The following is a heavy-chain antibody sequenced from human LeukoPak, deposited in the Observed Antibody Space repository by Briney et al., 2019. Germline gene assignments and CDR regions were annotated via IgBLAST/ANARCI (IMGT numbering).Heavy chain of an antibody. V-gene: IGHV1-18*01. D-gene: IGHD3-22*01. CDR1: GYTSTSYG. CDR3: ARDREGYYDSSGYANFDY. J-gene: IGHJ4*02. Sequence: ASVKVSCKASGYTSTSYGISWVRQAPGQGLEWMGWISAYNGNTNYAQKLQGRVTMTTDTSTSTAYMELRSLRSDDTAVYYCARDREGYYDSSGYANFDYWGQGTLVTVSS. CDR2: ISAYNGNT.